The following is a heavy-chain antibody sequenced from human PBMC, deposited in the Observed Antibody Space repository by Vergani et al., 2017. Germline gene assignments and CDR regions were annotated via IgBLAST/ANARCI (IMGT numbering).Heavy chain of an antibody. CDR1: GFTFRSYS. CDR2: ISSSSSYI. V-gene: IGHV3-21*01. Sequence: EVQLVESGGGLDKPGGSLRLSCAASGFTFRSYSMNWVRQAPGKGLEWVSSISSSSSYIYYADSVKGRFTISRDNAKNSLYLQMNSLRAEDTAVYYCAAGADYDFWSGYPIIYGMDVWGQGTTVTVSS. CDR3: AAGADYDFWSGYPIIYGMDV. J-gene: IGHJ6*02. D-gene: IGHD3-3*01.